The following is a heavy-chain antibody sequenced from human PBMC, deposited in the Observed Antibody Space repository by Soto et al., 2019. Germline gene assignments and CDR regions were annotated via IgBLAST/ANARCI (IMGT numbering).Heavy chain of an antibody. D-gene: IGHD2-2*01. CDR2: VIPIFGIP. Sequence: GASVKVSCKASGGTISRCGITWVRQAPGHGLEWIGRVIPIFGIPTYAQKFQGRVTITADESTSTAYMELSSLRSDDTAVYYCAREDRDRETGLVPAAIDGMDVWGQGTTVTVSS. J-gene: IGHJ6*02. CDR1: GGTISRCG. V-gene: IGHV1-69*13. CDR3: AREDRDRETGLVPAAIDGMDV.